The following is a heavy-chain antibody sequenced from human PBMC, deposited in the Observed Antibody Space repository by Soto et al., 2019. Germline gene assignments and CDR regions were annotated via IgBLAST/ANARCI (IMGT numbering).Heavy chain of an antibody. D-gene: IGHD2-2*01. J-gene: IGHJ6*02. CDR3: ARSSPYIVVRKPTGNQDYYGMDV. Sequence: QVQLVQSGAEVKKPGSSVKVFCKASGGTFSNYTISWVRQAPGQGLEWMGGIIPVFGTTDYEQKFQGRVKITADGSTSTAYMKLSSLRSADTAMYYCARSSPYIVVRKPTGNQDYYGMDVWGQGTTVTVSS. CDR2: IIPVFGTT. V-gene: IGHV1-69*01. CDR1: GGTFSNYT.